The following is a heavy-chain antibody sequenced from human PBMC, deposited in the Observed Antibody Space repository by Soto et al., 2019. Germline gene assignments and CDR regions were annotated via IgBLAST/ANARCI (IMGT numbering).Heavy chain of an antibody. V-gene: IGHV5-51*01. CDR1: GYSFTNYW. CDR2: IYPEDSET. J-gene: IGHJ4*02. Sequence: GESLKISCKGSGYSFTNYWIGWVRQMPGKDLEWIGIIYPEDSETRYSPSFQGLVTISVDKSISTAYLQMNSLRAEDTAVYYCARVYGDYGGFFEYWGQGTQVTVSS. D-gene: IGHD4-17*01. CDR3: ARVYGDYGGFFEY.